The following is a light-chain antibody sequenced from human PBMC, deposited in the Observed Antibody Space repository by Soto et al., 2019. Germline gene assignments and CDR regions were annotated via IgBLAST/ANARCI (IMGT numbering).Light chain of an antibody. CDR3: QQYNTWPLT. CDR1: QSVSSN. Sequence: ETVMTQSPATLSVSPGERATLSCRASQSVSSNLAWYQQKPGQAPRLLIYDASTRATGIPARFSGSGSGTEFTPTISSLQSEDFAVYYCQQYNTWPLTFGPGTKVDIK. J-gene: IGKJ3*01. V-gene: IGKV3-15*01. CDR2: DAS.